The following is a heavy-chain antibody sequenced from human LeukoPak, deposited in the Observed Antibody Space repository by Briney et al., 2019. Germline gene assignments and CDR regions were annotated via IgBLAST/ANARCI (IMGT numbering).Heavy chain of an antibody. V-gene: IGHV3-74*01. D-gene: IGHD3-22*01. CDR3: ARAPSEISGYYPEDFRH. CDR1: GFTFSSFW. Sequence: GGSLSLSCTASGFTFSSFWMLWVRQAPGKGLVWVSRIKCGGRTNYADSLKGRFTISKDSAKNPVSLQMNRLRLEDTGVYFRARAPSEISGYYPEDFRHWGQGTLVTVSS. CDR2: IKCGGRT. J-gene: IGHJ1*01.